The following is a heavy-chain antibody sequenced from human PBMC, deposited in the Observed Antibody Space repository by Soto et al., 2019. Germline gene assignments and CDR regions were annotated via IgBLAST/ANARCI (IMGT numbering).Heavy chain of an antibody. CDR2: ISGSGGST. Sequence: EVQLLESGGGLVQPGGSLRLSCAASGFTFSSYAMSWVRQAPGKGLEWVSAISGSGGSTYYADSVKARFTISRDNSKNPLYLQMNSLRAEDTAVYYCAKDRGGRIYGVGATNWFDPWGQGTLVTVSS. V-gene: IGHV3-23*01. CDR1: GFTFSSYA. D-gene: IGHD1-26*01. CDR3: AKDRGGRIYGVGATNWFDP. J-gene: IGHJ5*02.